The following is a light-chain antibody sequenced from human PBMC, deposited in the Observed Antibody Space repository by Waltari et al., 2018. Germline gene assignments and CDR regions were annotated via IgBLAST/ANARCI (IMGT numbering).Light chain of an antibody. J-gene: IGKJ1*01. V-gene: IGKV3-20*01. CDR3: QHYLRLPVT. Sequence: CRASQSISRSLAWYQQKPGQAPRLLIYGASTRATGIPDRFSGSGSGTDFSLTISRLEPDDFAVYYCQHYLRLPVTFGQGTTVEI. CDR2: GAS. CDR1: QSISRS.